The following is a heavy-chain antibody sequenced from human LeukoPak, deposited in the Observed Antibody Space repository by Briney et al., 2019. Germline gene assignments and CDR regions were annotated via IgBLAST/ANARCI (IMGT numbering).Heavy chain of an antibody. V-gene: IGHV3-21*01. CDR2: ISTKSDYI. CDR3: ARVGGEYVVSDY. CDR1: GFTFRYCS. D-gene: IGHD3-16*01. J-gene: IGHJ4*02. Sequence: GGSLRLSCAGSGFTFRYCSMTWVRPAPGKGLEWVSSISTKSDYIHYADSVKGRFTISRDNANNSVYLQMNSLTAEDTAVYYCARVGGEYVVSDYWGQGTLVAVSS.